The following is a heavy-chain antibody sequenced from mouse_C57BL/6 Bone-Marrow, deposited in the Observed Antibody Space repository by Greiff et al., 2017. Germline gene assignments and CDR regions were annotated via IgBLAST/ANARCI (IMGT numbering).Heavy chain of an antibody. Sequence: QVQLQQPGAELVMPGASVKLSCKASGYTFTSYWMHWVKQRPGQGLEWIGEIDPSDSYTNYNQKFKGKSTLTVDKSSSTAYMQLSSRRSADSAVYYCARGGDDGTEFDYWGQGTTLTVSS. D-gene: IGHD2-2*01. CDR3: ARGGDDGTEFDY. CDR1: GYTFTSYW. CDR2: IDPSDSYT. V-gene: IGHV1-69*01. J-gene: IGHJ2*01.